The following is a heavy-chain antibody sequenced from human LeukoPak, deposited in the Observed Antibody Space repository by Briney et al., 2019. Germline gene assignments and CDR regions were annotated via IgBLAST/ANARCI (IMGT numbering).Heavy chain of an antibody. V-gene: IGHV1-2*02. CDR2: INPNSGGT. Sequence: ASVKVSCKASGYTFTGYYMHWVRQAPGQGLEWMGWINPNSGGTNYAQKFQGRVTMTRDTSISTAYMELSRLRSDDTAVYYCASGEYSSRWFHYYYYYMDVWGKGTTVTVSS. D-gene: IGHD6-13*01. CDR3: ASGEYSSRWFHYYYYYMDV. CDR1: GYTFTGYY. J-gene: IGHJ6*03.